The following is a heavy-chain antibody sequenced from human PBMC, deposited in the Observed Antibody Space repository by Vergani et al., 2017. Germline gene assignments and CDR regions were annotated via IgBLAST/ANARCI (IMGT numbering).Heavy chain of an antibody. Sequence: QVQLQQWGPGLVTPSGTLSLTCAVYGGTISSDNWWNWVRQAPGKGLQWIGEIHRSRSTNYKPSLRRRVTISLDKSKNQFSLKLTSVTAADTAVYFCASNPRLGGDVVDSWGQGTLVTVSS. CDR2: IHRSRST. CDR1: GGTISSDNW. J-gene: IGHJ4*02. V-gene: IGHV4-4*02. D-gene: IGHD3-16*01. CDR3: ASNPRLGGDVVDS.